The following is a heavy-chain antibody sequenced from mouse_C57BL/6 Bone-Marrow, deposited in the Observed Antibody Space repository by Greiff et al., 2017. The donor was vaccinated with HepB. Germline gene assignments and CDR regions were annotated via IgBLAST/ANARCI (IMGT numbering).Heavy chain of an antibody. J-gene: IGHJ2*01. CDR2: IDPSDSYT. V-gene: IGHV1-69*01. D-gene: IGHD1-1*01. Sequence: VQLQQPGAELVMPGASVKLSCKASGYTFTSYWMHWVKQRPGQGLEWIGEIDPSDSYTNYNQKFKGKSTLTVDKSSSTAYMQLSSLTSEDSAVYYWARRDYYGSSYFDYWGQGTTLTVSS. CDR3: ARRDYYGSSYFDY. CDR1: GYTFTSYW.